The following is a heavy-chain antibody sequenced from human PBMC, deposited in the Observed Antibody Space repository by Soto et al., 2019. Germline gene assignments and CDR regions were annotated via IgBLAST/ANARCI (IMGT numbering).Heavy chain of an antibody. CDR2: INAGNGNT. J-gene: IGHJ4*02. V-gene: IGHV1-3*05. Sequence: QVQLVQSGAEEKKPGASVKVSCKASGYTFTSYAMHWVRQAPGQRLEGMGWINAGNGNTKYSQKFQGRVTITKDTSARTAYIELRSLRSEDTAVYSCARDLPPVDYWGRGTLVTVSS. CDR3: ARDLPPVDY. CDR1: GYTFTSYA.